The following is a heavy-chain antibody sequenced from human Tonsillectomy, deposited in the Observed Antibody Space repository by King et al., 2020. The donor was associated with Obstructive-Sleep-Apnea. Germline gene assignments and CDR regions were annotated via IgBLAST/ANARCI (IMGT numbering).Heavy chain of an antibody. CDR2: ISGSGGST. J-gene: IGHJ4*02. Sequence: VHLVESGGGLVQPGGSLRLSCAASGFTFSSYAMSWVRQAPGKGLEWVSAISGSGGSTYYADSVKGRFTISRDNSKNTLYLQMNSLRAEDTAVYYCAKDGDIIQLWPNGHFDYWGQGTLVTVSS. D-gene: IGHD5-18*01. CDR3: AKDGDIIQLWPNGHFDY. CDR1: GFTFSSYA. V-gene: IGHV3-23*04.